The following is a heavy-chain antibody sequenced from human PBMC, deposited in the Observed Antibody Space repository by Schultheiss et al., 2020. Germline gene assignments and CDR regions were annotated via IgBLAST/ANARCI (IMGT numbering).Heavy chain of an antibody. J-gene: IGHJ6*03. V-gene: IGHV4-34*01. D-gene: IGHD2-2*01. CDR3: ASSYCSSTSCPIVMDV. CDR2: INHSGST. CDR1: GGSFSGYY. Sequence: SETLSLTCAVYGGSFSGYYWSWIRQPPGKGLQWIGEINHSGSTNYNPSLKSRVTISVDTSKNQFSLKLSSVTAADTAVYYCASSYCSSTSCPIVMDVWGKGTTVTVSS.